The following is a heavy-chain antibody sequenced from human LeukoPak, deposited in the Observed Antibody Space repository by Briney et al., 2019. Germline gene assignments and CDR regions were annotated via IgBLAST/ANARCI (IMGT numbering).Heavy chain of an antibody. V-gene: IGHV4-39*01. CDR1: GGSISSSSYY. J-gene: IGHJ4*02. Sequence: SETLSLTCTVSGGSISSSSYYWGWIRQPPGKGLEWIGSIYYSGSTYYNPSLKSRVTISVDTSKNQFSLKLSSVTAADTAVYYCARQGRSLHYYDSSGLDYWGQGTLVTVSS. CDR2: IYYSGST. D-gene: IGHD3-22*01. CDR3: ARQGRSLHYYDSSGLDY.